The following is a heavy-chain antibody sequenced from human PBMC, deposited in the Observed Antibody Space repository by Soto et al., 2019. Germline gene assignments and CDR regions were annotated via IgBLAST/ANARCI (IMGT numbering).Heavy chain of an antibody. D-gene: IGHD3-3*01. CDR1: GFSLSSYA. CDR3: AKDSGTIFGVVVSYFGY. V-gene: IGHV3-23*01. Sequence: PEGALRGSCAAFGFSLSSYAMSWVRQAPGKGLEWVSAISGSGDYTYYADSVKGRFTISRDNSKNTLFLQMNSLRAEDTAVYYCAKDSGTIFGVVVSYFGYWGQGSLVTVSS. J-gene: IGHJ4*02. CDR2: ISGSGDYT.